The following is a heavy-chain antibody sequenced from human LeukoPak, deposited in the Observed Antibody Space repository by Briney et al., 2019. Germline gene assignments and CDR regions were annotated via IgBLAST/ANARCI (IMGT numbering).Heavy chain of an antibody. CDR3: ATARYSSGWYYFDY. D-gene: IGHD6-19*01. CDR2: INPNSGGT. J-gene: IGHJ4*02. V-gene: IGHV1-2*02. CDR1: GYTFTGYY. Sequence: ASVKVSCKASGYTFTGYYMHWVRQAPGQGLEWMGWINPNSGGTNYAQKFQGRVTMTTDTSISTAYMELSRLRSDDTAVYYCATARYSSGWYYFDYWGQGTLVTVSS.